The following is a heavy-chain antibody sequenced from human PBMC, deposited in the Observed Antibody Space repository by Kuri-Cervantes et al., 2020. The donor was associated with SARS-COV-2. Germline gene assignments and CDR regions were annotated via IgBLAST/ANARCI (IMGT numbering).Heavy chain of an antibody. CDR3: ARGGRYDSSGYPRAYFYYYMDV. J-gene: IGHJ6*03. Sequence: ESLKISCTVSGGSISSSSYYWGWIRQPPGKGLEWIGDFNHTGSTNYNPSLKSRVTISLDTSKNQFSLELSSVTAADTAVYYCARGGRYDSSGYPRAYFYYYMDVWGKGTTVTVSS. CDR2: FNHTGST. D-gene: IGHD3-22*01. CDR1: GGSISSSSYY. V-gene: IGHV4-39*07.